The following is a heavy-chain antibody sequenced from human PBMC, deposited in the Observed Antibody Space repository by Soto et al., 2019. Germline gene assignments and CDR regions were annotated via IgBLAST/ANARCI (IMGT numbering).Heavy chain of an antibody. Sequence: SETLSLTCAVSGGSIRSGDYSWSWIRQPPGKGLEWIGYIYHSGSTYYNPSLKSRVTISVDRSKNQFSLKLSSVTAADTAVYYCARVPGPWGQGTLFTVSS. J-gene: IGHJ5*02. CDR3: ARVPGP. CDR1: GGSIRSGDYS. V-gene: IGHV4-30-2*01. D-gene: IGHD7-27*01. CDR2: IYHSGST.